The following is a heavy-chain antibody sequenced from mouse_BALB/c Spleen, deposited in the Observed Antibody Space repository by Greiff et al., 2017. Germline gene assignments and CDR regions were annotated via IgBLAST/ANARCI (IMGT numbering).Heavy chain of an antibody. V-gene: IGHV1-9*01. CDR3: ARESPGNYAMDY. CDR1: GYTFSSYW. Sequence: QVQLQQSGAELMKPGASVKISCKATGYTFSSYWIEWVKQRPGHGLEWIGEILTGSGSTNYNEKFKGKATFTVDTSSNTAYMQLSSLTSEDSAVYYCARESPGNYAMDYWGQGTSVTVSS. J-gene: IGHJ4*01. CDR2: ILTGSGST.